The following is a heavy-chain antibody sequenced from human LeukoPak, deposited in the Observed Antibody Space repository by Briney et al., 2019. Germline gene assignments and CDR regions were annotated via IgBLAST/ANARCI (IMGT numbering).Heavy chain of an antibody. Sequence: GGSLRLSCAASGFTFSSYGMSWVRQAPGKGLEWVSYISSSGSTIYYADSVKGRFTISRDNAKNSLYLQMNSLRAEDTAVYYCARTYCGGDCYLSLLLVFDYWGQGTLVTVSS. CDR2: ISSSGSTI. CDR3: ARTYCGGDCYLSLLLVFDY. CDR1: GFTFSSYG. J-gene: IGHJ4*02. D-gene: IGHD2-21*02. V-gene: IGHV3-48*04.